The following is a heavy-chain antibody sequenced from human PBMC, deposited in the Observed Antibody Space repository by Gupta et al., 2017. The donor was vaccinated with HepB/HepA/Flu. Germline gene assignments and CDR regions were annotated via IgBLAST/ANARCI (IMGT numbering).Heavy chain of an antibody. Sequence: QVQLQESGPGLVKPSETLSLTCTVPRGSISSDYWSWIRQPPGKGLEWIGYIYYSGSTNYNPSLKSRVTISVDRSKNQFSLNLSSVTVADTAVYYCARDKVPYSRSSEGFDSWGQGTLVTVSS. J-gene: IGHJ4*02. CDR3: ARDKVPYSRSSEGFDS. CDR1: RGSISSDY. D-gene: IGHD6-6*01. CDR2: IYYSGST. V-gene: IGHV4-59*01.